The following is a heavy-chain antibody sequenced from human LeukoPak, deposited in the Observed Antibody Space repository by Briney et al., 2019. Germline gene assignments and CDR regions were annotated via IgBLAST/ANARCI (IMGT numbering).Heavy chain of an antibody. J-gene: IGHJ4*02. CDR3: ARRDYADLFDY. D-gene: IGHD4-17*01. Sequence: SETLSLTCTVSGGSISSYYWSWIRQPPGKGLEWIGYIYYSGSTNYNPSLKSRVTISVDTSKNQFSLKLSSVTAADTAVYYCARRDYADLFDYWGQGTLVTVSS. CDR1: GGSISSYY. CDR2: IYYSGST. V-gene: IGHV4-59*01.